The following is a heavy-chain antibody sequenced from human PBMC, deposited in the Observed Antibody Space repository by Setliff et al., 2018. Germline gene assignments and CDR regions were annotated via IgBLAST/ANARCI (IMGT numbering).Heavy chain of an antibody. D-gene: IGHD2-21*01. V-gene: IGHV5-51*01. CDR1: GYSVSNFW. J-gene: IGHJ5*02. Sequence: GESLKISCKGSGYSVSNFWIGWVRQMPGKCLEWMGIIYPGDSHTRYSPSFQGQVTMSDDKSINTAYLQWNNLKASDTAVYYCARRGERFFNWFDPWGQGTLVTVSS. CDR3: ARRGERFFNWFDP. CDR2: IYPGDSHT.